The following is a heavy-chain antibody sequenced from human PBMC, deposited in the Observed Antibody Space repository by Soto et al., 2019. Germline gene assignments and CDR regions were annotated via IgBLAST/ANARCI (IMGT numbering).Heavy chain of an antibody. Sequence: QGQLVQSGNEVKKPGASVKVSCKASGYTFSMYGITWVRQAPGQGLEWMGWSSAYNGKTQYAQKLQGRVAMTTDTSTTTAYMELRSLRYDDQAMYYCAMLHRYGDDPPDLWGQGTLVTVSS. CDR3: AMLHRYGDDPPDL. D-gene: IGHD3-10*01. CDR2: SSAYNGKT. V-gene: IGHV1-18*01. J-gene: IGHJ4*02. CDR1: GYTFSMYG.